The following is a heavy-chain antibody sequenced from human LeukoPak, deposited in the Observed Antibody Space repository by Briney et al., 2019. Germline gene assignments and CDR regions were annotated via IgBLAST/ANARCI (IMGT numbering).Heavy chain of an antibody. CDR2: IYPKSGGT. V-gene: IGHV1-2*02. D-gene: IGHD3-9*01. Sequence: ASVKVSCKTSGYTFADYYIHWVRQAPGQGLEWMGWIYPKSGGTNSAQKFQGRVTMTRDTSIRTAYMELSRLRFDDTAVYYCARVSTSGYRDWLDPWGQGTLVTVSS. J-gene: IGHJ5*02. CDR3: ARVSTSGYRDWLDP. CDR1: GYTFADYY.